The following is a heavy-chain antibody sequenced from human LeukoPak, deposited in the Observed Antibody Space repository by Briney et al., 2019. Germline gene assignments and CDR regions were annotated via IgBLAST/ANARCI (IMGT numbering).Heavy chain of an antibody. J-gene: IGHJ6*03. Sequence: PSETLSLTCTVSGGSISSSSYYWGWIRQPPGKGLEWIGSIYYSGSTYYNPSLKSRVTISVDTSKDQFSLKLSSVTAADTAVYYCASGRDGLAYYYYYYMDVWGKGTTVTVSS. D-gene: IGHD5-24*01. V-gene: IGHV4-39*07. CDR2: IYYSGST. CDR1: GGSISSSSYY. CDR3: ASGRDGLAYYYYYYMDV.